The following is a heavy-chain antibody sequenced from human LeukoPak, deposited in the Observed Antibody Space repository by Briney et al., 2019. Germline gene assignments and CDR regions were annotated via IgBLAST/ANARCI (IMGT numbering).Heavy chain of an antibody. J-gene: IGHJ4*02. Sequence: PGGSLRLSCAASGFTFSSYSMNWVRQAPGKGLESVSYISSSSSTIYYADSVKGRFTISRDNAKNSPYLQMNSLRAEDTAVYYCARDSADYGDYGIFDYWGQGTLVTVSS. V-gene: IGHV3-48*01. CDR2: ISSSSSTI. CDR3: ARDSADYGDYGIFDY. CDR1: GFTFSSYS. D-gene: IGHD4-17*01.